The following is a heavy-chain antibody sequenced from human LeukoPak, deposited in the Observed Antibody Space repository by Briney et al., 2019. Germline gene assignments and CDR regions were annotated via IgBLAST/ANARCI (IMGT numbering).Heavy chain of an antibody. D-gene: IGHD3-22*01. V-gene: IGHV3-23*01. Sequence: GGSLRLSCAASGFTFTSYSMNWVRQAPGKGLEWVSTISGGGGSTYYADSVKGRFTISRDNSKNTLYLQMNSLRAEDTAVYYCARDLSLYDSSGYSRFGYWGQGTLVTVSS. CDR3: ARDLSLYDSSGYSRFGY. CDR2: ISGGGGST. CDR1: GFTFTSYS. J-gene: IGHJ4*02.